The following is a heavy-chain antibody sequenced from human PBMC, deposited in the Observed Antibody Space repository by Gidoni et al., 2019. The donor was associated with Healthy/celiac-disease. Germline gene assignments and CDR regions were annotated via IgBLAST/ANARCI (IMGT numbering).Heavy chain of an antibody. CDR2: SWYSGST. CDR3: ASPPPGDYYYGMDV. J-gene: IGHJ6*02. CDR1: GGSISSSSYY. D-gene: IGHD3-10*01. Sequence: QLQLQESGPGLVKPSETLSLTCTVSGGSISSSSYYWGWIRQPPGKGLAWMGSSWYSGSTYSNPSLKSRVTISVVTSKNHFSLTLSSVPAADTAVYYCASPPPGDYYYGMDVWGQGTTVTVSS. V-gene: IGHV4-39*01.